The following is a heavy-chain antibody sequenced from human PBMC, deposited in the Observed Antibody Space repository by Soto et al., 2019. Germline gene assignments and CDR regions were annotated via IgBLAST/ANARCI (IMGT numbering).Heavy chain of an antibody. J-gene: IGHJ4*02. D-gene: IGHD3-3*01. Sequence: QVQLVQSGAEVKKPGSSVKVSCKASGGTFSSYTISWVRQAPGQGLEWMGRIIPILGIANYAQKFQGRVTITADKSTSTAYMELSSLRSDDTAVYYCARDSLEWSTFDYWGQGTLVTVSS. V-gene: IGHV1-69*08. CDR3: ARDSLEWSTFDY. CDR2: IIPILGIA. CDR1: GGTFSSYT.